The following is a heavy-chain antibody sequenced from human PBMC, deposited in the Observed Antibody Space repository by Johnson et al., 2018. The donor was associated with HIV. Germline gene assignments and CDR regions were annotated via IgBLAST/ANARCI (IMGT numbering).Heavy chain of an antibody. J-gene: IGHJ3*01. D-gene: IGHD3/OR15-3a*01. Sequence: QVQLVESGGGLVQPGRSLRLSCAASGFTFSSYVMHCVRQAPGKGLEWVAVISYDGSYKYYTDSVKGLSTISRDNSNNTLYLHMNSLRPDDTGVYYCAKDKFMFLDNPVDAFDVWGQGTMVTFSS. CDR2: ISYDGSYK. CDR1: GFTFSSYV. V-gene: IGHV3-30*18. CDR3: AKDKFMFLDNPVDAFDV.